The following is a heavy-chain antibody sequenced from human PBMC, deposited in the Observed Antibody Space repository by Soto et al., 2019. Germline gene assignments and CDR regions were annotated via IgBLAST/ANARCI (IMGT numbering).Heavy chain of an antibody. J-gene: IGHJ5*02. V-gene: IGHV3-21*01. CDR2: ISSNSAYI. D-gene: IGHD2-21*01. CDR3: TGVASRDSMGRVWFDP. CDR1: GFTFRSFT. Sequence: GGSLRLSCAASGFTFRSFTMNWVRQAPGKGLEWVSTISSNSAYIYYTDALRGRFTISRDNAKNSLHLQMNSLRAEDTAVYYCTGVASRDSMGRVWFDPWGPGTLVTVSS.